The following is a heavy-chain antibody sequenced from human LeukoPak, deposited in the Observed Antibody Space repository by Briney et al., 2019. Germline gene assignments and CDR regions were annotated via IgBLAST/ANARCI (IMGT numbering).Heavy chain of an antibody. J-gene: IGHJ4*02. D-gene: IGHD3-16*01. CDR1: GGSISSYY. V-gene: IGHV4-59*01. CDR3: AKDRALGSGIYYFDY. Sequence: SETLSLTCTVSGGSISSYYWSWIRQPPGKGLEWIGYIDYSGSTNYKPSLKRRVTISVDTSKNQFSLKLNSVTAADTAVYYCAKDRALGSGIYYFDYWGQGTLVTVSS. CDR2: IDYSGST.